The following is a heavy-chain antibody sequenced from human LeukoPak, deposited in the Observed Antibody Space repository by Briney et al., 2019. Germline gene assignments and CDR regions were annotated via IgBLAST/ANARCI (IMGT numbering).Heavy chain of an antibody. CDR1: GFTFSSYA. Sequence: GGSLRLSCAASGFTFSSYAMHWVRQAPGKGLEWVAVISYDGNNKYYADSVKGRFTISRDNSKNTLYLQMNSLRAEDTAVYYCARDPSGSYRSYYYYGMDVWGQGTTVTVSS. CDR2: ISYDGNNK. J-gene: IGHJ6*02. V-gene: IGHV3-30*04. D-gene: IGHD1-26*01. CDR3: ARDPSGSYRSYYYYGMDV.